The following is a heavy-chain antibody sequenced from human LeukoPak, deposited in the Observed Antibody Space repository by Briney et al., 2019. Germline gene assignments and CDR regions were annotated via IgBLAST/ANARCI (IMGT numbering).Heavy chain of an antibody. CDR2: IYYSGST. D-gene: IGHD3-16*02. V-gene: IGHV4-61*01. CDR3: ARVYDYVWGSYRYSGRKYYFDY. Sequence: PSETLSLTCTVSGGSVSSGSYYWSWIRQPPGKGLEWIGYIYYSGSTNYNPSLKSRVTMSVDTSKNQFSLKLSSVTAADTAVYYCARVYDYVWGSYRYSGRKYYFDYWGQGTLVTVSS. CDR1: GGSVSSGSYY. J-gene: IGHJ4*02.